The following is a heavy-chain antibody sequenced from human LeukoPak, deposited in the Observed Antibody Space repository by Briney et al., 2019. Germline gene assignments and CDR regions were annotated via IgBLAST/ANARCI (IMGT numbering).Heavy chain of an antibody. D-gene: IGHD5-12*01. CDR3: ASSGYDYIFDY. CDR2: INHSGST. J-gene: IGHJ4*02. Sequence: SETLSLTCAVYGGSFSGYYWSWIRQPPGKGLEWIGEINHSGSTNYNPSLKSRVTISVDTSKNQFSLKLSSVTAADTAVYYCASSGYDYIFDYWGQGTLVTVSS. V-gene: IGHV4-34*01. CDR1: GGSFSGYY.